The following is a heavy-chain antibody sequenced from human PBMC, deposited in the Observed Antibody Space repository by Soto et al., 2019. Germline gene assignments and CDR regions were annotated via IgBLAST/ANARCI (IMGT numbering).Heavy chain of an antibody. CDR2: IKEEGSEK. CDR3: ARAYYDFLWGSYRFDY. CDR1: GFTFSRYW. V-gene: IGHV3-7*01. D-gene: IGHD3-16*02. Sequence: EVHLVESGGGLVQPGGSLRLSCAASGFTFSRYWMSWVRQAPGKGLEWVANIKEEGSEKKNVDSVKGRFTISRDNAKNSLYLQMNSLRAEDTAVYYCARAYYDFLWGSYRFDYWGQGALVTVSS. J-gene: IGHJ4*02.